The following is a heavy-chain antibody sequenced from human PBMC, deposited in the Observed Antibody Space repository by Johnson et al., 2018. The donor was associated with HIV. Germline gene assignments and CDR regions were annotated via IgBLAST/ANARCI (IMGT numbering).Heavy chain of an antibody. D-gene: IGHD4-17*01. Sequence: VQLVESGGGLVQPGGSLRLSCAAAGFTFSNAWMSWVPQAPGKGLEWVSVIYSGGSTYYADSVKGRFTISRDNAKNSLSLQMNSLRAEDTAVYYCARDSRLRTRAVGWADAFDIWGQGTMVTVSS. CDR3: ARDSRLRTRAVGWADAFDI. CDR1: GFTFSNAW. J-gene: IGHJ3*02. CDR2: IYSGGST. V-gene: IGHV3-66*01.